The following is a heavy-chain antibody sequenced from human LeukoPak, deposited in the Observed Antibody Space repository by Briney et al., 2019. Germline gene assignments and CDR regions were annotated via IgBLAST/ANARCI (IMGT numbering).Heavy chain of an antibody. CDR2: IDPSDSYT. CDR3: ARAPDSDSGYDYFDY. D-gene: IGHD5-12*01. J-gene: IGHJ4*02. Sequence: GESLKISCKGSGYTFTNHWISWVRQMPGKGLEWMGKIDPSDSYTNYSPSFQGHVTISADKSISTAYLQWSSLKASDTAMYYCARAPDSDSGYDYFDYWGREPWSPSP. V-gene: IGHV5-10-1*01. CDR1: GYTFTNHW.